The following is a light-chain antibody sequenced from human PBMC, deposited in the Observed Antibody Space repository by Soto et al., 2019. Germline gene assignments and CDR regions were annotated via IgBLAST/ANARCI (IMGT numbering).Light chain of an antibody. Sequence: EIVMTQSPATLSVSPGERATLSCRASQSVSSNLAWYQQKPGQAPRLLIYGASTRATGIPARFSGSGSGTEFTLTISSLQSEDFAVFYCQHYNNWPLTFGPGTKVDFK. CDR3: QHYNNWPLT. CDR1: QSVSSN. CDR2: GAS. J-gene: IGKJ3*01. V-gene: IGKV3-15*01.